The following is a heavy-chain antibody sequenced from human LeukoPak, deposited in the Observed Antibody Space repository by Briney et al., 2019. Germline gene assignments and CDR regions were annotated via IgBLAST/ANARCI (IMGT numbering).Heavy chain of an antibody. V-gene: IGHV4-34*01. Sequence: SETLSLTCAVYGGSFSGYYWRWIRQPPGKGLEGIGEINHSGSTNYNPSLKSRVPISVDTSKNQFSLKLRSVTAGDTAVYYCARGPPGYCSGGSCYAVLTYYYYMDVWGKGTTVTVSS. CDR1: GGSFSGYY. J-gene: IGHJ6*03. CDR2: INHSGST. D-gene: IGHD2-15*01. CDR3: ARGPPGYCSGGSCYAVLTYYYYMDV.